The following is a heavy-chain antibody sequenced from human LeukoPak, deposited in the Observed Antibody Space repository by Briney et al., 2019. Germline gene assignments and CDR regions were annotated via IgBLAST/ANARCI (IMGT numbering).Heavy chain of an antibody. Sequence: GGSLRLSCAASEFTFNTYEMNWVRQAPGKGLERISYISRSGIIHYADSVKGRFTISRDNAKNSLYLQMNSLRAEDTAIYYCAREGRSVSYFDYGGQGTLVTVSS. V-gene: IGHV3-48*03. CDR2: ISRSGII. CDR3: AREGRSVSYFDY. J-gene: IGHJ4*02. CDR1: EFTFNTYE. D-gene: IGHD3-3*01.